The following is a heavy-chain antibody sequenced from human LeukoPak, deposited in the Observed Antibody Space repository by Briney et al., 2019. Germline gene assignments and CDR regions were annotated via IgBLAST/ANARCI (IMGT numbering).Heavy chain of an antibody. Sequence: PSETLSLTCTVSGGSISSYYWSWIRQPPGKGLEWIGYIYYGGSTNYNPSLKSRVTISVDTSKNQFSLKLSSVTAADTAVYYCARVTRYYDSSDFIDYWGQGTLVTVSS. CDR2: IYYGGST. J-gene: IGHJ4*02. D-gene: IGHD3-22*01. CDR1: GGSISSYY. V-gene: IGHV4-59*01. CDR3: ARVTRYYDSSDFIDY.